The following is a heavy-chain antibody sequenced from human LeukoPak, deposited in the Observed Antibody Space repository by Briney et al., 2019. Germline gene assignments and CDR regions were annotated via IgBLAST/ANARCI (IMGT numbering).Heavy chain of an antibody. Sequence: GASVKVSCKASGYTFTSYGISWVRQAPGQGLEWMGWISAYNGNTNYAQKFQGRVTMTRDTSTSTVYMELSSLRSEDTAVYYCARDMPLYGEVIGKAFDIWGQGTMVTVSS. CDR1: GYTFTSYG. V-gene: IGHV1-18*01. CDR3: ARDMPLYGEVIGKAFDI. J-gene: IGHJ3*02. CDR2: ISAYNGNT. D-gene: IGHD3-3*01.